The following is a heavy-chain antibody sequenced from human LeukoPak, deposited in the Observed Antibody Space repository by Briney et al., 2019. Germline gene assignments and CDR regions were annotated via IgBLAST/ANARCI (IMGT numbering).Heavy chain of an antibody. J-gene: IGHJ6*02. CDR1: GGSISSSSYY. V-gene: IGHV4-39*07. CDR2: IYYSGST. D-gene: IGHD3-22*01. CDR3: APGGLTYYYDSSGSHYYYYGMDV. Sequence: SETLSLTCTVSGGSISSSSYYWGWIRQPPGKGLEWIGSIYYSGSTYYNPSLKSRVTISVDTSKNQFSLKLSSVTAADTAVYYCAPGGLTYYYDSSGSHYYYYGMDVWGQGTTVTVSS.